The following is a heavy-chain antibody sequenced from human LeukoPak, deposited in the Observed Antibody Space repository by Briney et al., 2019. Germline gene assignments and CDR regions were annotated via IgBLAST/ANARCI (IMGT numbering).Heavy chain of an antibody. V-gene: IGHV1-18*01. D-gene: IGHD3-3*01. J-gene: IGHJ5*02. CDR1: GYTLSSYG. CDR2: IGAYNGNT. Sequence: ASVQVSCKASGYTLSSYGISWVRPPPGQGLGWMGWIGAYNGNTNYAQKFQGRVTMTTDTSTSTAYMELRSLRSDDTAVYYCAREPLTGFGVVIIGAWFDPWGQGTLVTVSS. CDR3: AREPLTGFGVVIIGAWFDP.